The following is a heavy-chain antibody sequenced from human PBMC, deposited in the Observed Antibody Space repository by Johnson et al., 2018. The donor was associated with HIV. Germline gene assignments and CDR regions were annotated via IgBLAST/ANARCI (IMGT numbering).Heavy chain of an antibody. Sequence: VQLLESGGGVVQPGRSLRLSCAASGFTFSSYAMHWVRQAPGKGLEWVAVISYDGSNKYYADSVKGRFTISRDNSTNTMYLQMNSLRAEDTAVYYCARDLRWSYDAFDIWGQGTMVTVSS. J-gene: IGHJ3*02. CDR3: ARDLRWSYDAFDI. V-gene: IGHV3-30-3*01. CDR1: GFTFSSYA. CDR2: ISYDGSNK. D-gene: IGHD5-24*01.